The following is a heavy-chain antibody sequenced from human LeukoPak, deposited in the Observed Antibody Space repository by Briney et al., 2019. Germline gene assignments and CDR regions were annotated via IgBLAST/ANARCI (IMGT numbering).Heavy chain of an antibody. D-gene: IGHD3-22*01. J-gene: IGHJ4*02. V-gene: IGHV3-53*01. CDR1: GFTVSSNY. Sequence: PGGSLRLSCAASGFTVSSNYMSWVRQAPGKGLEWDSVIYSGGSTYYADSVKGRFTISRDNSKNTLYLQMNSLRAEDTAVYYCAREGDSSGYYLPYFDYWGQGTLVTVSS. CDR3: AREGDSSGYYLPYFDY. CDR2: IYSGGST.